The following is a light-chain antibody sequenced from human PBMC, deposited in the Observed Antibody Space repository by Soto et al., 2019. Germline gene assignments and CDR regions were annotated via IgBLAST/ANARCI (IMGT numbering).Light chain of an antibody. CDR3: QQRSDWPST. J-gene: IGKJ4*01. CDR1: QSVGSY. Sequence: EIVLTQSPATLSLSPGDRATLSCRASQSVGSYLGWYQQRPGQAPRLLIYDASNRATGIPARFSGSGSGTDFTLSIGSLDPEDFAVYYCQQRSDWPSTFGGGTKVEIK. CDR2: DAS. V-gene: IGKV3-11*01.